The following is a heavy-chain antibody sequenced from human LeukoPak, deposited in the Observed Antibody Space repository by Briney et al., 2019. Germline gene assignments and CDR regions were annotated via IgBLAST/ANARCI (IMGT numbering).Heavy chain of an antibody. CDR1: GFSRRTHAAG. V-gene: IGHV2-5*02. CDR2: IYRDDDK. CDR3: AHIEDYVGDY. Sequence: KSSGPTLVSPIQALTLTCTCSGFSRRTHAAGVGWIRQPPGKAVEWLAVIYRDDDKRHSPSLKSRLTVTKDTSENQVVLTLTNMDLVDTATYYCAHIEDYVGDYWGQGTLVTVSS. D-gene: IGHD4-17*01. J-gene: IGHJ4*02.